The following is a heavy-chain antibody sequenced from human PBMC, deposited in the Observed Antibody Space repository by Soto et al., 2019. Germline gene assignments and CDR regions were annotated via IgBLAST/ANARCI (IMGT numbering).Heavy chain of an antibody. D-gene: IGHD3-10*01. CDR2: VYYSGST. Sequence: SETLSLTCTVSGGSISSSSYYWGWIRQPPGKGLEWIGSVYYSGSTYYNPSLKSRVTISVDTSKNQFSLKLSSVTAADTAVYYCARRITMVRGVIIGSYNWFDPWGQGTLVTVSS. CDR3: ARRITMVRGVIIGSYNWFDP. V-gene: IGHV4-39*01. J-gene: IGHJ5*02. CDR1: GGSISSSSYY.